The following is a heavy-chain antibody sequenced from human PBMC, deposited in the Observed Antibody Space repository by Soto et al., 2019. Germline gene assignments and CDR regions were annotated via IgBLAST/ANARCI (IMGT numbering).Heavy chain of an antibody. CDR2: ISSSSSYI. D-gene: IGHD3-22*01. J-gene: IGHJ4*02. V-gene: IGHV3-21*01. CDR3: ARDPTVGYDVSREPNLDY. CDR1: GFTFSSYS. Sequence: GGSLRLSCAASGFTFSSYSMNWVRQAPGKGLEWVSSISSSSSYIYYADSVKGRFTISRDNAKNSLYLQMNSLRAEDTAVYYCARDPTVGYDVSREPNLDYWGQGTLVTVSS.